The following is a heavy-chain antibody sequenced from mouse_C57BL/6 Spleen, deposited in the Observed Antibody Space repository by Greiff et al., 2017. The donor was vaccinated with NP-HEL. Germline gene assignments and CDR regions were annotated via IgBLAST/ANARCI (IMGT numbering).Heavy chain of an antibody. CDR1: GYTFTSYW. V-gene: IGHV1-50*01. CDR3: ARKSFDV. CDR2: IDPSDSYT. J-gene: IGHJ1*03. Sequence: QVQLRQPGAELVKPGASVKLSCKASGYTFTSYWMQWVKQRPGQGLEWIGEIDPSDSYTNYNQKFKGKATLTVDTSSSTPYMQLSSLTSEDSAVYYCARKSFDVWGTGTTVTVSS.